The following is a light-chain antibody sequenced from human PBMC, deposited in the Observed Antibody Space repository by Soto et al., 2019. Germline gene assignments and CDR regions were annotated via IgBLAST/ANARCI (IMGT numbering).Light chain of an antibody. CDR2: LDSDGSH. Sequence: QPVLTQSPSASASLGASVKLTCTLSSGHSSYAIAWHQQQPEKGPRYLMKLDSDGSHTKGDAIPDRFSGSSSGAERYLTISSLQSEDEADYYCQTWGTGIHVVFGEGTMLTVL. CDR3: QTWGTGIHVV. V-gene: IGLV4-69*01. CDR1: SGHSSYA. J-gene: IGLJ2*01.